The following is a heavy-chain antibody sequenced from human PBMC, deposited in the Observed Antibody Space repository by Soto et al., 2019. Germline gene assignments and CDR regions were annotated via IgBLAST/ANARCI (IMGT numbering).Heavy chain of an antibody. CDR3: AKVIYPIYCTNGVCYTGYLGNGMDV. D-gene: IGHD2-8*01. J-gene: IGHJ6*02. CDR2: ISYDGSNK. CDR1: GFTFSSYG. V-gene: IGHV3-30*18. Sequence: PGGSLRLSCAASGFTFSSYGMHWVRQAPGKGLEWVAVISYDGSNKYYADSAKGRFTISRDNSKNTLYLQMNSLRAEDTAVYYCAKVIYPIYCTNGVCYTGYLGNGMDVWGQGTTVTVSS.